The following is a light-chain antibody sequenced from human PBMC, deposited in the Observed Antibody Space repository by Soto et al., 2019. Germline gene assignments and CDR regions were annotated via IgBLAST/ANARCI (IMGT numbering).Light chain of an antibody. CDR3: SSYTTTIVV. CDR1: SSDVGGYDF. CDR2: DIS. V-gene: IGLV2-14*03. Sequence: QSALTQPASVSGSPGQSITISCAGTSSDVGGYDFVSWYQHHPGKAPKLMIYDISNRPSGVSNRFSGSKSGNTASLTISGLQAEDEADYYCSSYTTTIVVFGGGTKLTVL. J-gene: IGLJ2*01.